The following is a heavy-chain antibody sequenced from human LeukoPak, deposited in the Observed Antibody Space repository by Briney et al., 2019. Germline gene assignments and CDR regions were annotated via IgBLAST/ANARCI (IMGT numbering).Heavy chain of an antibody. Sequence: GESLKISCKASGYTFTNYWIGWVRQMPGKGPEWMGIIYPGDSDTKYSPSFQGQVTVSADRSTSTAYLQWSSLKASDTAMYYCARHQRDYYDTSGTPKYFYGMDVWGQGTTVTVSS. CDR1: GYTFTNYW. CDR2: IYPGDSDT. CDR3: ARHQRDYYDTSGTPKYFYGMDV. D-gene: IGHD3-22*01. V-gene: IGHV5-51*01. J-gene: IGHJ6*02.